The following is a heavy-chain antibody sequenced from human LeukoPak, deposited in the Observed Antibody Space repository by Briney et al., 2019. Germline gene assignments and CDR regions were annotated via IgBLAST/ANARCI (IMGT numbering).Heavy chain of an antibody. CDR2: MNPNSGNT. D-gene: IGHD2-2*01. V-gene: IGHV1-8*03. CDR1: GYTFTSYD. CDR3: ARGLYQLPNWFDP. Sequence: ASVKVSCKASGYTFTSYDINWVRQATGQGLEWMGWMNPNSGNTGYAQKFQGRVTITRNTSISTAHMELSSLRPEDTAVYYCARGLYQLPNWFDPWGQGTLVTVSS. J-gene: IGHJ5*02.